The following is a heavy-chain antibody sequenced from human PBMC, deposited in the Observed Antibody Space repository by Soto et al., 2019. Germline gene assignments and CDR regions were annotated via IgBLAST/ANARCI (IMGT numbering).Heavy chain of an antibody. V-gene: IGHV1-24*01. Sequence: ASVKVSCKVSGYSLTELSIHWVRQAPGEGLEWMGGYDLEKGETIYAQKFQGRVTMTEDSPADTPYMQLRSLRSEDTAVYYCAIEVGLSNQIDIWGQGTMVTVSS. CDR1: GYSLTELS. CDR3: AIEVGLSNQIDI. D-gene: IGHD3-3*01. CDR2: YDLEKGET. J-gene: IGHJ4*02.